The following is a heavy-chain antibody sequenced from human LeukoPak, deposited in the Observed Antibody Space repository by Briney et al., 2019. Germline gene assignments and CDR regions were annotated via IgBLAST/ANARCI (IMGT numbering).Heavy chain of an antibody. V-gene: IGHV4-39*01. CDR1: GGSISSSTYY. Sequence: ASETLSLTCTVSGGSISSSTYYWGWIRQPPGKGLEWIATIYYSGSAYYNPSLKSRVTISVDTSKNQFFLRLSSGTAADTAVYYCARNCSRTSCSGTFDIWGRGTMVTVSS. CDR3: ARNCSRTSCSGTFDI. CDR2: IYYSGSA. J-gene: IGHJ3*02. D-gene: IGHD2-2*01.